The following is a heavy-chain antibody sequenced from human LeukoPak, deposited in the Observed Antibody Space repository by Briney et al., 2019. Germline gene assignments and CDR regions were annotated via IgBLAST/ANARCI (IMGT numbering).Heavy chain of an antibody. D-gene: IGHD3-3*01. CDR3: AREPYYDFWSGYYDIDY. V-gene: IGHV3-21*01. Sequence: GGSLRLSCAGSGFTFSSYSMNWVRQAPGKGLEWVSSISSSSSYIYYADSVKGRFTISRDNAKNSLYLQMNSLRAEGTAVYYCAREPYYDFWSGYYDIDYWGQGTLVTVSS. CDR2: ISSSSSYI. CDR1: GFTFSSYS. J-gene: IGHJ4*02.